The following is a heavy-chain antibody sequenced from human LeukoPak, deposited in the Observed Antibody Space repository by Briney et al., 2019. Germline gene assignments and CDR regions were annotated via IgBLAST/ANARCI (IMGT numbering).Heavy chain of an antibody. CDR3: ARVPFSYDFWCGYYPSSYFDY. CDR2: IKQDGSEK. CDR1: GFTFSSYW. J-gene: IGHJ4*02. Sequence: PGGSLRLSCAASGFTFSSYWMSWVRQAPGKGLEWVANIKQDGSEKYYVDSVKGRFTISRDNAKNSLYLQMNSLRAEDTAVYYCARVPFSYDFWCGYYPSSYFDYWGQGTLVTVSS. V-gene: IGHV3-7*01. D-gene: IGHD3-3*01.